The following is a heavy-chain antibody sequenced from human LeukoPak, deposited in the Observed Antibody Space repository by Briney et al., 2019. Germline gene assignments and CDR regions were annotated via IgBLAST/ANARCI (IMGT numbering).Heavy chain of an antibody. CDR3: ARGKKRQGLYDY. V-gene: IGHV4-34*01. CDR2: ISHNGGP. CDR1: GGSFSGFY. Sequence: SEPLSLTCAVYGGSFSGFYWSWIRQPPEKGLEWIGEISHNGGPNYNPSFESRVTISVDTSKNQFSLNLTSLTAAGTAVYYCARGKKRQGLYDYWGPGTLATVSS. J-gene: IGHJ4*02.